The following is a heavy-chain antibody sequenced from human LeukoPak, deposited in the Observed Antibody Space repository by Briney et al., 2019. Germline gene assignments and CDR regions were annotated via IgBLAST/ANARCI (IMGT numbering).Heavy chain of an antibody. J-gene: IGHJ4*02. D-gene: IGHD2-2*01. CDR3: ARGIVVVPAARVDYFDY. Sequence: ASEALSLTCTVSGGSISSGDYYWSWIRQPPGKGLEWIGYIYYSGSTYYNPSLKSRVTISVDTSKNQFSLKLSSVTAADTAVYYCARGIVVVPAARVDYFDYWGQGTLVTVSS. V-gene: IGHV4-30-4*01. CDR2: IYYSGST. CDR1: GGSISSGDYY.